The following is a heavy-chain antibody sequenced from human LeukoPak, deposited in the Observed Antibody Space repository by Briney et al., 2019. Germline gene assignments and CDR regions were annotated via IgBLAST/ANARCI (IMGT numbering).Heavy chain of an antibody. J-gene: IGHJ4*02. D-gene: IGHD6-19*01. CDR2: IYYSGST. CDR1: GGSISSGGYY. Sequence: SETLSLICTVSGGSISSGGYYWSWIRQHPGKGLEWIGYIYYSGSTYYNPSLKSRVTISVDTSKNQFSLKLSSVTAADTAVYYCARIAVAAYPYYFDYWGQGTLVTVPS. V-gene: IGHV4-31*03. CDR3: ARIAVAAYPYYFDY.